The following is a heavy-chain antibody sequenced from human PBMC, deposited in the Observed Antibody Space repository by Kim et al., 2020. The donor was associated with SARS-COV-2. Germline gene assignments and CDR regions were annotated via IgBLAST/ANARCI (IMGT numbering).Heavy chain of an antibody. Sequence: ASVKVSCKASGYTFTGYYMHWVRQAPGQGLEWMGWINPNSGGTNYAQKFQGWVTMTRDTSISTAYMELSRLRSDDTAVYYCARGDVPNNPMDVWGQGTTVTVSS. D-gene: IGHD1-1*01. CDR2: INPNSGGT. V-gene: IGHV1-2*04. CDR3: ARGDVPNNPMDV. J-gene: IGHJ6*02. CDR1: GYTFTGYY.